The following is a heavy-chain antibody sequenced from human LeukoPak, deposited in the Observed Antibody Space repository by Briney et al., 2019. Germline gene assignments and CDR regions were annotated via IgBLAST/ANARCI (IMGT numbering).Heavy chain of an antibody. Sequence: PGGSLRLSCAASGFTFSSYAMSWVRQAPGKGLEWASAISGSGGSTYYADSVKGRFTISRDNSKNTLYLQMNSLRAEDTAVYYCAKARYSIAAAGNYFDYWGQGTLVTVSS. CDR1: GFTFSSYA. CDR3: AKARYSIAAAGNYFDY. V-gene: IGHV3-23*01. CDR2: ISGSGGST. D-gene: IGHD6-13*01. J-gene: IGHJ4*02.